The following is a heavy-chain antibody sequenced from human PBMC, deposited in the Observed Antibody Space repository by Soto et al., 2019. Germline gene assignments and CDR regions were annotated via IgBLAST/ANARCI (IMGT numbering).Heavy chain of an antibody. V-gene: IGHV3-21*01. CDR2: ITSSTSYI. CDR1: GFTFSSYS. J-gene: IGHJ3*02. Sequence: GGPLRLSCAASGFTFSSYSMNWVRQAPGKGLEWVSSITSSTSYIYYADSVKGRFTISGDNAKNSLYLQMNSLRAEDTAVYYCARGVKYAFDIWGQGTMVTVSS. CDR3: ARGVKYAFDI.